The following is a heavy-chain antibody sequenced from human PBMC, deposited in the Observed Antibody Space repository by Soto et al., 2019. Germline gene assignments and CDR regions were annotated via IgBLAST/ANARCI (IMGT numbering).Heavy chain of an antibody. CDR2: ISYDGSNK. V-gene: IGHV3-30-3*01. CDR1: EFTFITYA. Sequence: GGSLSPSLPASEFTFITYAFHWFRQAPGKGLEWVAVISYDGSNKYYADSVKGRFTISRDNSKNTLYLQMNSLRAEDTAVYYCARDRWFLDYWGQGTLVTVSS. CDR3: ARDRWFLDY. J-gene: IGHJ4*02. D-gene: IGHD3-10*01.